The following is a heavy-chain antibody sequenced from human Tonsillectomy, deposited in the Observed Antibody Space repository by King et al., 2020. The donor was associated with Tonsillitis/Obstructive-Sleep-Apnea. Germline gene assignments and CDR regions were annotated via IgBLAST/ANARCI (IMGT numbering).Heavy chain of an antibody. CDR2: IGAAGDP. D-gene: IGHD3-22*01. Sequence: QLVQSGGGLVQPGGSLRLSCAASGFTFSSYDMHWVRQATGKGLEWVSAIGAAGDPYYPGSVKGRFTISRENAKNSLYLQMNSLRAGDTAVYYCARSLGTRGGYFPSSHWDLHPWGRCPPV. CDR1: GFTFSSYD. V-gene: IGHV3-13*05. J-gene: IGHJ2*01. CDR3: ARSLGTRGGYFPSSHWDLHP.